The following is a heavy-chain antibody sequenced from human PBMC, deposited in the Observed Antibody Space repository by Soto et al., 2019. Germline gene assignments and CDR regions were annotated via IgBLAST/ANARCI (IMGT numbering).Heavy chain of an antibody. Sequence: LRLSCAASGFTFITYAMSWVRQAPGEGLEWVSTISAGGGSTYYADSVRGRFTISRDNSQNTLYLQMHSLRAEDAAVYYCASYYYFNSGSLRNFDYWGQGTLVTVSS. CDR2: ISAGGGST. CDR1: GFTFITYA. V-gene: IGHV3-23*01. CDR3: ASYYYFNSGSLRNFDY. D-gene: IGHD3-22*01. J-gene: IGHJ4*02.